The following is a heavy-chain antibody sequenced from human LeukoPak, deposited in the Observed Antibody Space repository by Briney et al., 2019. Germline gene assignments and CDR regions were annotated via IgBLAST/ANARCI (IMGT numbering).Heavy chain of an antibody. Sequence: GASVTVSCKASGYTFTGYYMHWVRQAPGQGLEGMGWINPNSGGTKYAQKFQGRVTMTRDTSISTAYMELSRLRSDDTAVYYCARGGPNDAFDIWGQGTMVTVSS. CDR1: GYTFTGYY. V-gene: IGHV1-2*02. CDR2: INPNSGGT. J-gene: IGHJ3*02. CDR3: ARGGPNDAFDI.